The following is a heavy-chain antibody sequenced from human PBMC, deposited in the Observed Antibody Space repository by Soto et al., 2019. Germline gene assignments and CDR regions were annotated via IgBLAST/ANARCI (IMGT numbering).Heavy chain of an antibody. CDR2: IYYSGST. J-gene: IGHJ4*02. Sequence: SETLSLTCTVSGGSISSGGYYWSWIRQHPGKGLEWIGYIYYSGSTYYNTSLKSRVTISVDTSKNQISLKLSSVTAADTAVYYCARVSAPGDYVYWGQGTLVTVSS. CDR1: GGSISSGGYY. CDR3: ARVSAPGDYVY. D-gene: IGHD4-17*01. V-gene: IGHV4-31*03.